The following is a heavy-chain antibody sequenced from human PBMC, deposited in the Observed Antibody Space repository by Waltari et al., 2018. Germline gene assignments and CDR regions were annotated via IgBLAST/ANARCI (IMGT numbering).Heavy chain of an antibody. Sequence: EVQLVESGGGLVQPGGSLRLSCAASGFTFSSYWMSWVRQAPGKGLEWVANIKQDGSEKYYGDSVKGRFTISRDNAKNSLYLQMNSLRAEDTAVYYCARDRVMWFGELFSGMDVWGQGTTVTVSS. CDR1: GFTFSSYW. J-gene: IGHJ6*02. CDR3: ARDRVMWFGELFSGMDV. D-gene: IGHD3-10*01. V-gene: IGHV3-7*01. CDR2: IKQDGSEK.